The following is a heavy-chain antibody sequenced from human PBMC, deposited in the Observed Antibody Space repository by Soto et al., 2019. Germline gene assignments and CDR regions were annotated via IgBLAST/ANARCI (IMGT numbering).Heavy chain of an antibody. CDR1: GGSISSSSNY. Sequence: QLQVQESGPGLVKPSETLSLTCTVSGGSISSSSNYWGWIRQPPGKGLEWIGSIYYSGNTYYNPSLKSRVTISVDTSKNQFALKLNSVTAADTAVYYCARHHSSSWYGRIDYWGQGTLVTVSS. J-gene: IGHJ4*02. V-gene: IGHV4-39*01. CDR3: ARHHSSSWYGRIDY. D-gene: IGHD6-13*01. CDR2: IYYSGNT.